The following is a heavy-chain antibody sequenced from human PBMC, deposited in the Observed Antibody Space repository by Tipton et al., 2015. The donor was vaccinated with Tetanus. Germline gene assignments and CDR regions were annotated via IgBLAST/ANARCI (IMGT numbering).Heavy chain of an antibody. CDR3: ARRGCRGGSCYISPNYGMDV. CDR2: VGTSASNT. CDR1: GFTFSNYA. J-gene: IGHJ6*02. Sequence: SLRLSCVASGFTFSNYAFNWVHQAPGKGLEWVSSVGTSASNTYYADSVKGRCTISRDNSKNTVVLHVTSLRGEDTAVYYCARRGCRGGSCYISPNYGMDVWGQGTTVTVSS. V-gene: IGHV3-23*01. D-gene: IGHD2-15*01.